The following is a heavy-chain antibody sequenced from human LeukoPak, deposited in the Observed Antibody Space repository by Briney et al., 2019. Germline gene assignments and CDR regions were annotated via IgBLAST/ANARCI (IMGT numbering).Heavy chain of an antibody. CDR1: GFTFSRYW. CDR3: ARSEYSFDY. J-gene: IGHJ4*02. V-gene: IGHV3-74*01. Sequence: GGSLRLSCAASGFTFSRYWMHWVRQAPGKGLVWVSRINSDGSSSTYADSVKGRSTISRDNAKNTLYLQMNSLRVEDTAVYYCARSEYSFDYWGQGTLVTVSS. CDR2: INSDGSSS.